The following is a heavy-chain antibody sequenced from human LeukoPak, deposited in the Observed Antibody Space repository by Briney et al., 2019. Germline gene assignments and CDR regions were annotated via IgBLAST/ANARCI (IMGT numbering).Heavy chain of an antibody. CDR3: ARDLGDGYLANDY. CDR2: FYYSGST. CDR1: GGSIGSGAYC. J-gene: IGHJ4*02. Sequence: SRTLSLTCTVSGGSIGSGAYCWTWIRQHPGNGLERIGYFYYSGSTYYTPSLKSRVTISVDTSKNQFYLDLSSVTAADTAVYYCARDLGDGYLANDYWGQGTLVTVSS. D-gene: IGHD5-24*01. V-gene: IGHV4-31*03.